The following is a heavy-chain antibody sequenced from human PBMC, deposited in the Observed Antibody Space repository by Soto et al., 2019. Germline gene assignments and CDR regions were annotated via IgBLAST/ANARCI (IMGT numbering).Heavy chain of an antibody. CDR2: INPSGGST. CDR1: GYTFTSYY. CDR3: ARDGSGSYYADRPYYGMDV. D-gene: IGHD3-10*01. Sequence: QVQLVQSGAEVKKPGASVKVSCKASGYTFTSYYMHWVRQAPGQGLEWMGIINPSGGSTSYAQKFQGRVTMTRDTSISTAYMELSRLRSDDTAVYYCARDGSGSYYADRPYYGMDVWGQGTTVTVSS. V-gene: IGHV1-46*01. J-gene: IGHJ6*02.